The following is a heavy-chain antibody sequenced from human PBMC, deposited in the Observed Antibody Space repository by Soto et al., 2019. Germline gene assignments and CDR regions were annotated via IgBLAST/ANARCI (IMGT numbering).Heavy chain of an antibody. CDR3: ARGGVLKQANFDY. CDR2: IWYDGSNK. CDR1: GFTFSSYG. D-gene: IGHD3-10*01. J-gene: IGHJ4*02. V-gene: IGHV3-33*01. Sequence: GGSLRLSCAASGFTFSSYGMHWVRQAPGKGLEWVAVIWYDGSNKYYADSVKGRFTISRDNSKNTLYLQMNSLRAEDTAVYYCARGGVLKQANFDYWGQGTLVTVSS.